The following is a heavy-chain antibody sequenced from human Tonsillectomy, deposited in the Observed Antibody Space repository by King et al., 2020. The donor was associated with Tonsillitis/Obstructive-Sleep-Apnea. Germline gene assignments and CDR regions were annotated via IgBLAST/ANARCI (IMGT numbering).Heavy chain of an antibody. CDR1: GFSLNTSGVD. V-gene: IGHV2-5*02. J-gene: IGHJ4*02. D-gene: IGHD6-13*01. Sequence: ITLQESGPTLVKPTQTLTLTCTFSGFSLNTSGVDVGWIRQPPGKALEWLALIYWDDDKRYSPSLKSRLTITKDTSKNQVVLTMTNMDPVDTATYYCAALGGAAAGSSLNDFDYWGQGTLVTVSS. CDR3: AALGGAAAGSSLNDFDY. CDR2: IYWDDDK.